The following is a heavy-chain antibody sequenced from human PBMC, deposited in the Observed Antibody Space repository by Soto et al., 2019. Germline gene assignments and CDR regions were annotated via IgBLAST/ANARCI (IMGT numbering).Heavy chain of an antibody. D-gene: IGHD4-4*01. CDR3: ARLGSISD. Sequence: QVQLVQSGAEEKEPGASVKVSCKASGYTFTSYAIHWVRQAPGQRLEWMGWINAGNGNTKYSQKFQGRVTITRDTSTTTASMELSSLRPEDTAVYYCARLGSISDWGQGTPFTVSS. CDR1: GYTFTSYA. V-gene: IGHV1-3*05. CDR2: INAGNGNT. J-gene: IGHJ4*02.